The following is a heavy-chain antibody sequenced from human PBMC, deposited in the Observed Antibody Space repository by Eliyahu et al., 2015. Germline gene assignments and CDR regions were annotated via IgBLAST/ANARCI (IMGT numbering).Heavy chain of an antibody. CDR1: GGSFSGYY. CDR3: ARGGRDFWSDFDY. D-gene: IGHD3-3*01. V-gene: IGHV4-34*01. J-gene: IGHJ4*02. Sequence: QVQLQQWGAGLLKPSETLSLTCAVYGGSFSGYYWSWIRQPPGKGLEWIGEINHSGSTNYNPSLKSRVTISVDTSKNQFSLKLSSVTAADTAVYYCARGGRDFWSDFDYWGQGTLVTVSS. CDR2: INHSGST.